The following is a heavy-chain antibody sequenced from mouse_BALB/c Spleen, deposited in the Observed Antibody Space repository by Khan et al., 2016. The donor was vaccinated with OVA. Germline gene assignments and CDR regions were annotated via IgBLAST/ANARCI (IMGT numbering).Heavy chain of an antibody. CDR2: IYPGVGYI. CDR1: GYTFTNYW. D-gene: IGHD3-1*01. V-gene: IGHV1-63*02. CDR3: TRWATWFFDV. J-gene: IGHJ1*01. Sequence: QVQLQQSGAELVRPGTSVKISCKASGYTFTNYWLGWVKQRPGHGLEWIGDIYPGVGYINYTEKFKGRATLTAGTSSSTAYIQISGLTSEDSAVYFCTRWATWFFDVWGAGTTVTVSS.